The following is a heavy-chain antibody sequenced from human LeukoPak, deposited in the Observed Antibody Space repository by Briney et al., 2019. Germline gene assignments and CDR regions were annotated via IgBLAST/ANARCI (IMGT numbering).Heavy chain of an antibody. J-gene: IGHJ4*02. CDR3: ATDRRYSSSWSDPFDC. D-gene: IGHD6-13*01. CDR1: GFTFSSYS. CDR2: ISSSSSYI. V-gene: IGHV3-21*01. Sequence: GGSLRLSCAASGFTFSSYSMNWVRQAPGKGLEWVSSISSSSSYIYYADSVKGRFTISRDNAKNSLYLQMNSLRAEGTAVYYCATDRRYSSSWSDPFDCWGQGTLVTVSS.